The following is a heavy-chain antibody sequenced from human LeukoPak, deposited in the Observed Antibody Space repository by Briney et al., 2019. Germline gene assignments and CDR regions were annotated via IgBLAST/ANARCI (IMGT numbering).Heavy chain of an antibody. V-gene: IGHV3-53*01. J-gene: IGHJ3*02. CDR3: ARGGSYLSAFDI. CDR1: GFTVSSNY. CDR2: IYSGGST. Sequence: GGSLRLSCAASGFTVSSNYVSWVRQAPGKGLEWVSIIYSGGSTFYADSVKGRFTISRDNSKNTLYLQMNSLRAEDTAVYYCARGGSYLSAFDIWGQGTMVTVSS. D-gene: IGHD1-26*01.